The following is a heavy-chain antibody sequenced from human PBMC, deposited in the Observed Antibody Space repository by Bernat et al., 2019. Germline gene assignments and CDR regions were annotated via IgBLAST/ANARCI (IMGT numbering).Heavy chain of an antibody. J-gene: IGHJ5*01. CDR3: ARGVRVGSSWYDF. CDR1: GGSVSSGDYY. V-gene: IGHV4-30-4*01. D-gene: IGHD6-13*01. CDR2: IYYSGST. Sequence: QVQLQESGPGLVKPSQTLSLTCTVSGGSVSSGDYYWNWIRQPPGKGLEWTGYIYYSGSTYYNPSLKSRVTISVDTSKNQFSLRLNSVTAADTAVYYCARGVRVGSSWYDFWGQGTLVTVSS.